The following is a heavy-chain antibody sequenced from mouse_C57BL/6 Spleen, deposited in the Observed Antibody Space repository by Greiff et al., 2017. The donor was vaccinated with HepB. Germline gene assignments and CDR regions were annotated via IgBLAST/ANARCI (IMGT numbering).Heavy chain of an antibody. CDR3: AREGDDGSFAY. D-gene: IGHD2-3*01. J-gene: IGHJ3*01. V-gene: IGHV1-82*01. CDR1: GYAFSSSW. CDR2: IYPGDGDT. Sequence: QVQLKESGPELVKPGASVKISCKASGYAFSSSWMNWVKQRPGKGLEWIGRIYPGDGDTNYNGKFKGKATLTEDKTSSTAYMQLSSLTSEDSAVYFCAREGDDGSFAYWGQGTLVTVSA.